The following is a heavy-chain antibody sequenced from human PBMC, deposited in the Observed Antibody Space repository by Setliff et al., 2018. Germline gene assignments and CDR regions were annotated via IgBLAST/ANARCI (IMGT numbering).Heavy chain of an antibody. V-gene: IGHV4-39*07. D-gene: IGHD3-16*01. CDR3: ARLRGAFDY. CDR1: GGSITSSSYY. J-gene: IGHJ4*02. Sequence: PSETLSLTCTVSGGSITSSSYYWGWVRQPPGKGLEWIGTIFWSGTTYYNPSLNSRVTISVDTSKNQFSLRLNSATAADTAVYYCARLRGAFDYWGQGTLVTVSS. CDR2: IFWSGTT.